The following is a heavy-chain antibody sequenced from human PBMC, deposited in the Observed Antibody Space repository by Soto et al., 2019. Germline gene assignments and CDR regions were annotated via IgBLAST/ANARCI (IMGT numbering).Heavy chain of an antibody. V-gene: IGHV4-31*03. Sequence: SETLSLTCTVSGDSISSGEYYWSWIRQHPGKGLEWIGYIYYIGTTYYNPSLQSRVTISVDTSKNQFSLKLSSMTAADTAVYYCARESQPTVVIDSWGQGTRVTVSS. CDR1: GDSISSGEYY. CDR2: IYYIGTT. J-gene: IGHJ4*02. CDR3: ARESQPTVVIDS. D-gene: IGHD2-21*01.